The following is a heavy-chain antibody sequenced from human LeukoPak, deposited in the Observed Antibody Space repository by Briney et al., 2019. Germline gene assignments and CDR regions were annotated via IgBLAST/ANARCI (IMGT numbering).Heavy chain of an antibody. CDR2: ISSSGSTI. CDR1: GFTFSSYE. J-gene: IGHJ5*02. V-gene: IGHV3-48*03. CDR3: ASLTTVPTFWFDP. D-gene: IGHD4-17*01. Sequence: GGSLRLSCAASGFTFSSYEMNWVRQAPGKGLEWVSYISSSGSTIYYADSVKGRFTISRDNAKNSLYLQMNSLRAEDTAVYYRASLTTVPTFWFDPWGQGTLVTVSS.